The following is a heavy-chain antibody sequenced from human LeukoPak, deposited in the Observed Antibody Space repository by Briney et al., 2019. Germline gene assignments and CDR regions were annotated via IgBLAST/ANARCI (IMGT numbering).Heavy chain of an antibody. CDR2: IYTSGST. CDR1: GGSISSGSYY. CDR3: ARDREDTAMVISGAFDI. Sequence: PSETLPLTCTVSGGSISSGSYYWSWIRQPAGKGLEWIGRIYTSGSTNYNPSLKSRVTISVDTSKNQFSLKLSSVTAADTAVYYCARDREDTAMVISGAFDIWGQGTMVTVSS. J-gene: IGHJ3*02. V-gene: IGHV4-61*02. D-gene: IGHD5-18*01.